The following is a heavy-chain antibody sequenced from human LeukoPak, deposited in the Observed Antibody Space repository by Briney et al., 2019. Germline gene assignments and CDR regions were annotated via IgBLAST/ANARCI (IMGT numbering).Heavy chain of an antibody. Sequence: SDTLSLTCAVSGYSITSGSWWGWIRQPPGKGLEWIGYIYHSGTTYYNPSLQSRVTMSVDTSKNQFSLKLSSVTAVDTAVYYCARFGPNKEYYFDYWGQGTLVTVSS. CDR2: IYHSGTT. J-gene: IGHJ4*02. V-gene: IGHV4-28*01. D-gene: IGHD3-10*01. CDR1: GYSITSGSW. CDR3: ARFGPNKEYYFDY.